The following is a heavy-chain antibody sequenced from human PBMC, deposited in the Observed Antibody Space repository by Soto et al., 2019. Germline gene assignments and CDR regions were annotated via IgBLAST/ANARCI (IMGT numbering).Heavy chain of an antibody. Sequence: ASVKVSCKASGYTFTSYYMHWVRQAPGQGLEWMGIIYPIGGSTSYAQKFQVRVTMTRDTSTSTFYMELSSLRSEDTAVYYCARDRVQWLVPTSRYYYYYYGMDVWGQGTTVTVSS. V-gene: IGHV1-46*01. CDR3: ARDRVQWLVPTSRYYYYYYGMDV. D-gene: IGHD6-19*01. CDR1: GYTFTSYY. CDR2: IYPIGGST. J-gene: IGHJ6*02.